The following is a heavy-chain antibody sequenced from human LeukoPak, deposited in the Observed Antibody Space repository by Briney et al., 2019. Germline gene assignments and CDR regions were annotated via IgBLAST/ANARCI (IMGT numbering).Heavy chain of an antibody. CDR2: ISAYNGNT. Sequence: ASVTVSCKASGCTFSSYASSWVRQAPGQGLEWMGWISAYNGNTNYAQKLQGRVTMTTDTSTSTAYMELRSLRSDDTAVYYCAREWDNAFDIWGQGTMVTVSS. J-gene: IGHJ3*02. CDR3: AREWDNAFDI. D-gene: IGHD1/OR15-1a*01. V-gene: IGHV1-18*01. CDR1: GCTFSSYA.